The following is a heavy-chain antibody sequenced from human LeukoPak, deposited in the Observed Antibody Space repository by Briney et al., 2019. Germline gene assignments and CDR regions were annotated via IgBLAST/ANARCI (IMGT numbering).Heavy chain of an antibody. J-gene: IGHJ4*02. V-gene: IGHV4-34*01. CDR1: GGSISSYY. Sequence: PSETLSLTCTVSGGSISSYYWSWIRQPPGKGLEWIGEINHSGSTNYNPSLKSRVTISVDTSKNQFSLKLSSVTAADTAVYYCARGGSSPGFDYWGQGTLVTVSS. D-gene: IGHD1-26*01. CDR3: ARGGSSPGFDY. CDR2: INHSGST.